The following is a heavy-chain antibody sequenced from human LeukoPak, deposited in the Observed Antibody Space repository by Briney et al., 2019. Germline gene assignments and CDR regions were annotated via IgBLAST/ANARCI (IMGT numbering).Heavy chain of an antibody. CDR1: GGSFSGYY. CDR2: INHSGST. J-gene: IGHJ4*02. D-gene: IGHD3-10*01. V-gene: IGHV4-34*01. Sequence: NPSETLSLTCAVYGGSFSGYYWSWIRQPPGKGLEWIGKINHSGSTNYNPSLKSRVTISVDTSKNQFSLKLSSVTAADTAVYYCARGRHRITGRNLWSFSYWGQGTLVTVSS. CDR3: ARGRHRITGRNLWSFSY.